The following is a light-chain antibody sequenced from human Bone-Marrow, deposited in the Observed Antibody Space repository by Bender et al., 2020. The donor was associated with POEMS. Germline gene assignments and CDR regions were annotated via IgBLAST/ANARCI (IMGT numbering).Light chain of an antibody. Sequence: QSVLTQPPSASGTPGQSVIISCSGTDSNFGGNTVNWYQHLPGSAPRLVVYSNYQRPSGVPARFSGSKSGSSASLAISDVQSEDEGDYYCSSWDEGRRGCVFGGGTKLTVL. CDR3: SSWDEGRRGCV. CDR2: SNY. CDR1: DSNFGGNT. J-gene: IGLJ3*02. V-gene: IGLV1-44*01.